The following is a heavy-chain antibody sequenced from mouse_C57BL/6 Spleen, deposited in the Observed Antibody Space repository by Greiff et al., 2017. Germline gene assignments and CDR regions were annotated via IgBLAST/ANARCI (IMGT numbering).Heavy chain of an antibody. D-gene: IGHD2-12*01. V-gene: IGHV1-80*01. J-gene: IGHJ4*01. CDR3: AREDDSYAMDY. CDR1: GYAFSSYW. CDR2: IYPGDGDT. Sequence: QVQLKQSGAELVKPGASVKISCKASGYAFSSYWMNWVKQRPGKGLEWIGQIYPGDGDTNYNGKFKGKATLTADKSSSTAYMQLSSLTSEDSAVYFCAREDDSYAMDYWGQGTSVTVSS.